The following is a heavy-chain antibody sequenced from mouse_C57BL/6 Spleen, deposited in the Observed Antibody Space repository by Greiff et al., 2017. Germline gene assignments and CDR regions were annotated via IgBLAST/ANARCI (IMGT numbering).Heavy chain of an antibody. J-gene: IGHJ3*01. V-gene: IGHV1-59*01. D-gene: IGHD1-1*01. Sequence: QVHVKQPGAELVRPGTSVKLSCKASGYTFTSYWMHWVKQRPGQGLEWIGVIDPSDSYTNYNQKFKGKATLTVDTSSSTAYMQLSSLTSEDSAVYYCARGTTVVETFAYWGQGTLVTVSA. CDR3: ARGTTVVETFAY. CDR2: IDPSDSYT. CDR1: GYTFTSYW.